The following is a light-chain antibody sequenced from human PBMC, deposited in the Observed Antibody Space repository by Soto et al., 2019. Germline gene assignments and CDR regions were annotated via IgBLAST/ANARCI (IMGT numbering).Light chain of an antibody. V-gene: IGKV3-11*01. J-gene: IGKJ5*01. CDR1: QSVSSY. Sequence: EIVLTQSPGTLSLSPGERATLSCRASQSVSSYLAWYQQKPGQAPRLLIYDASNRATGIPARFSGSGSGTDFTLTISSLEPEDFAVYYCQQRINWPITFGQGTRLEI. CDR3: QQRINWPIT. CDR2: DAS.